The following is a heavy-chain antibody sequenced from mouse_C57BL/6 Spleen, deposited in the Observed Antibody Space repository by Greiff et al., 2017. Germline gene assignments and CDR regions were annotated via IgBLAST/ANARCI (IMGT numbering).Heavy chain of an antibody. V-gene: IGHV1-80*01. D-gene: IGHD1-1*01. CDR3: ARITTVYYFDY. Sequence: QVQLKQSGAELVKPGASVKISCKASGYAFSSYWMNWVKQRPGKGLEWIGQIYPGDGDTNYNGKFKGKATLTADKSSSTAYMQLSSLTSEDSAVYFCARITTVYYFDYWGQGTTLTVSS. CDR1: GYAFSSYW. J-gene: IGHJ2*01. CDR2: IYPGDGDT.